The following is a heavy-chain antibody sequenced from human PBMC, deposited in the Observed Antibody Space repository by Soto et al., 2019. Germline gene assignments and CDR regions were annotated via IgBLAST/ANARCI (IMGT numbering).Heavy chain of an antibody. CDR2: MSNHGSDT. D-gene: IGHD2-8*02. V-gene: IGHV3-33*08. Sequence: QVQLVESGGGVVQPGRSLRLSCVGSGFIFSNNGMHWVRQTPGKGLEWVACMSNHGSDTSYADALKGRCTISRNNSKNTLFLHMSNLRAVDKAIYYCTMVLVAAAALDHWGQGTLVTVSS. J-gene: IGHJ4*02. CDR1: GFIFSNNG. CDR3: TMVLVAAAALDH.